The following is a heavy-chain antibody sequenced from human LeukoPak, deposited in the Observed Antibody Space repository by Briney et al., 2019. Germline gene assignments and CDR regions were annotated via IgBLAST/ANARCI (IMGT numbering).Heavy chain of an antibody. Sequence: SETLSLTCTVSGYSISSGYYWGWIRQPPGKGLEWIGTIYHSGSTYYNPSLKSRVTISVDTSKNQFSLKLSSVTAADTAVYYCARGYWFYFDYWGQGTLVTVSS. CDR2: IYHSGST. CDR1: GYSISSGYY. V-gene: IGHV4-38-2*02. CDR3: ARGYWFYFDY. J-gene: IGHJ4*02. D-gene: IGHD2-8*02.